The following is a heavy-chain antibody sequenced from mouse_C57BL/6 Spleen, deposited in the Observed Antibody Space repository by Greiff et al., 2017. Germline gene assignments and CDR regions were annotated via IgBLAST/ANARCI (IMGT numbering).Heavy chain of an antibody. CDR3: ARRTYPYAMDH. CDR1: GFTFSDYG. D-gene: IGHD5-1*01. Sequence: EVQRVESGGGLVKPGGSLKLSCAASGFTFSDYGMHWVRQAPEKGLEWVAYISSGSSTIYYADTVKGRFTISRDNAKNTLFLQMTSLRSEDTAMYYCARRTYPYAMDHWGQGTSVTVSS. V-gene: IGHV5-17*01. J-gene: IGHJ4*01. CDR2: ISSGSSTI.